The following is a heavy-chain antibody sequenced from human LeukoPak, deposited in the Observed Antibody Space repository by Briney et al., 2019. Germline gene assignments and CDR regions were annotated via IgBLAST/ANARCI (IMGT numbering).Heavy chain of an antibody. Sequence: PSETLSLTCAVYGGSFSGYYWSWIRQPPGKGLEWIGEINHSGSTNYNPSLKSRVTISVDTSKNQFSLKLSSVTAEDTAVYYCASGGDYGNYWGQGTLVTVSS. V-gene: IGHV4-34*01. D-gene: IGHD4-17*01. CDR2: INHSGST. CDR1: GGSFSGYY. J-gene: IGHJ4*02. CDR3: ASGGDYGNY.